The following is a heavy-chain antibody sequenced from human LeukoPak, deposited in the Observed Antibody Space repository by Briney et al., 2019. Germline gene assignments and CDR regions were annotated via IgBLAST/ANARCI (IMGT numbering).Heavy chain of an antibody. CDR3: ARDVGPSGGNPGGY. CDR1: GFILRIYW. CDR2: VATDGTAP. V-gene: IGHV3-74*01. Sequence: PRGSLRLSCAAPGFILRIYWMHWGRQALGKGLLWVSRVATDGTAPSFADSVKGRFTIFRDNAKNTRYLQMNSLSVEDTAVYYCARDVGPSGGNPGGYWGQGTLVTVSS. J-gene: IGHJ4*02. D-gene: IGHD4-23*01.